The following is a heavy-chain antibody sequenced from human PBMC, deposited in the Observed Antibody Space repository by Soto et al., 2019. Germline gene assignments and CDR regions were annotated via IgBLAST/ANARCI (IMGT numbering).Heavy chain of an antibody. D-gene: IGHD1-7*01. Sequence: SETLSLTCTVSGGSISSGGYYLSWIRQHPGKGLEWIGYIYYSGSTYYNPSLKSRVTISVDTSKNQFSLKLSSVTAADTAVYYCARRSGTTSYYYGMDVWGQGTTVTVSS. CDR2: IYYSGST. CDR3: ARRSGTTSYYYGMDV. CDR1: GGSISSGGYY. J-gene: IGHJ6*02. V-gene: IGHV4-31*03.